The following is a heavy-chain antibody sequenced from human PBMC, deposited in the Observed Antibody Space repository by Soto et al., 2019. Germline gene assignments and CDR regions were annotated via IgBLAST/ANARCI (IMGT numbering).Heavy chain of an antibody. CDR2: IYYSGST. CDR1: GGSISSSSYY. Sequence: QLQLQESGPGLVKPSETLSLTCTVSGGSISSSSYYWGWIRQPPGKGLEWIGSIYYSGSTYYNPSLKSRVTISVDTSKNKFSLKLSSVTAADTAVYYCASKGPGLVVALLRMDWYFDLWGRGTLVTVSS. J-gene: IGHJ2*01. D-gene: IGHD2-15*01. V-gene: IGHV4-39*01. CDR3: ASKGPGLVVALLRMDWYFDL.